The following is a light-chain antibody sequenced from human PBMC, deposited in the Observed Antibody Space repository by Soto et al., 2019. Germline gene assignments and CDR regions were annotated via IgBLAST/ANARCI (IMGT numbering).Light chain of an antibody. Sequence: EVVLTQSPDTLSVSPGDRATLSCRAGQPLNNNVAWYQHKPGQAPRLLIYGTSTRATGISARFSGGGSGTEFTLTISSLQSEDFAVYYCQQYEKWPPSITFGQGTRLEIK. V-gene: IGKV3-15*01. CDR2: GTS. J-gene: IGKJ5*01. CDR3: QQYEKWPPSIT. CDR1: QPLNNN.